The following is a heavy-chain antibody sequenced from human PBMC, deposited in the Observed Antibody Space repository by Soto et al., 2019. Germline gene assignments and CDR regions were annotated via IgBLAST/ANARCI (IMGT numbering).Heavy chain of an antibody. Sequence: GGSLRLSCAASGFTFSSYGMHWVRQAPGKGLEWVAVISYDGSNKYYADSVKGRFTISRDNSKNTLYLQMNSLRAEDTAVYYCAKDARSSWYDMDYYYGMDVWGQGTTVTVSS. V-gene: IGHV3-30*18. J-gene: IGHJ6*02. CDR1: GFTFSSYG. CDR3: AKDARSSWYDMDYYYGMDV. CDR2: ISYDGSNK. D-gene: IGHD6-13*01.